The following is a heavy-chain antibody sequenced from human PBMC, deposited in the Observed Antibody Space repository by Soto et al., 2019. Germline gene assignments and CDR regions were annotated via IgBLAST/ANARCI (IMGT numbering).Heavy chain of an antibody. D-gene: IGHD1-26*01. Sequence: EVQLVETGGGLIQPGGSLRLSCAASGFIVSSSYMSWVRQAPGKGLECVSIFYGGGATYYADSVKGRFTISRDDSKNTLYLQMNSLRAEDTAVYYCARVSGGGATQNFDDWGQGTLVTVSS. CDR1: GFIVSSSY. J-gene: IGHJ4*02. CDR3: ARVSGGGATQNFDD. V-gene: IGHV3-53*02. CDR2: FYGGGAT.